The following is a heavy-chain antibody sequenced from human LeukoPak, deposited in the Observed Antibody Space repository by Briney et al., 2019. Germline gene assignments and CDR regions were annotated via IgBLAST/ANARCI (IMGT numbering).Heavy chain of an antibody. CDR1: GFTFDDYA. CDR3: AKDPRVFGVVIPLYYFDY. CDR2: ISWNSGSI. J-gene: IGHJ4*02. Sequence: PGRSLRLSCAASGFTFDDYAMHWVRQAPGKGLEWVSGISWNSGSIGYADSVKGRLTISRDNAKNSLYLQMNSLRAEDTALYYCAKDPRVFGVVIPLYYFDYWGQGTLVTVSS. V-gene: IGHV3-9*01. D-gene: IGHD3-3*01.